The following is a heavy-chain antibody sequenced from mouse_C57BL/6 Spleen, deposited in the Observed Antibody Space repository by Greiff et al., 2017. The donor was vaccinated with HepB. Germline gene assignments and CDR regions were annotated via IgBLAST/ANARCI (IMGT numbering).Heavy chain of an antibody. CDR3: ARLFITTVVFDY. D-gene: IGHD1-1*01. J-gene: IGHJ2*01. V-gene: IGHV5-9*01. CDR2: ISGGGGNT. CDR1: GFTFSSYT. Sequence: DVKVEESGGGLVKPGGSLKLSCAASGFTFSSYTMSWVRQTPEKRLEWVATISGGGGNTYYPDSVKGRFTISRDNAKNTLYLQMSSLRSEDTALYYCARLFITTVVFDYWGQGTTLTVSS.